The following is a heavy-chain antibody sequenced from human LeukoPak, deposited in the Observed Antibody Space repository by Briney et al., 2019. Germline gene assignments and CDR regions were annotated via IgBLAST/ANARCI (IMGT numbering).Heavy chain of an antibody. Sequence: PSETLSLTCTVSGGSISSYYWSWIRQPAGKGLEWIGRIYTSGSTNYNPSLKSRVTMSVDTSKNQFSLKLSSVTAADTAVYYCARDDRGDCSSTSCYAVPYDYWGQGTLVTVSS. CDR2: IYTSGST. V-gene: IGHV4-4*07. J-gene: IGHJ4*02. D-gene: IGHD2-2*01. CDR3: ARDDRGDCSSTSCYAVPYDY. CDR1: GGSISSYY.